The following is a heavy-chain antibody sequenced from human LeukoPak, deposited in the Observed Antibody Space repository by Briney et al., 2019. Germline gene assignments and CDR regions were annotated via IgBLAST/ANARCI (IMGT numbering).Heavy chain of an antibody. CDR3: ARDSPYSSSWEREYYFDY. D-gene: IGHD6-13*01. CDR2: ISSSSSYI. CDR1: GFTFSSYI. Sequence: GGSLRLSCAASGFTFSSYIMNWVRQAPGKGLEWVSSISSSSSYIYYADSVKGRFTISRDNAKNSLYLQMNSLRAEDTAVYYCARDSPYSSSWEREYYFDYWGQGTLVTVSS. V-gene: IGHV3-21*01. J-gene: IGHJ4*02.